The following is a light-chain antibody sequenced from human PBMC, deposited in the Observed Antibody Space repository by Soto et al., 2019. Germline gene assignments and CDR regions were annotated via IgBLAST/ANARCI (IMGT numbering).Light chain of an antibody. CDR1: SSNIGSNY. V-gene: IGLV1-47*01. CDR2: RNN. CDR3: AAWDDSLSGHVV. Sequence: QSLLTQPPSASGTPGQRVTLSCSGSSSNIGSNYVYWYQQLPGTAPKLLIYRNNQRPSGVPDRFSGSKSGTSASLAISGLRSEDEADYYCAAWDDSLSGHVVFGGGTKLTVL. J-gene: IGLJ2*01.